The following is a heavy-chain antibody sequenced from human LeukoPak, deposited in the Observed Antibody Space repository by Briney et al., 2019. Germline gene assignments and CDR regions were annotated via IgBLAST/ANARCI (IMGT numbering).Heavy chain of an antibody. CDR3: ARRGYSSGFYYFDY. J-gene: IGHJ4*02. D-gene: IGHD6-19*01. Sequence: SETLSLTCTVSGGSISSYHWSWIRQPPGKGLEWIGYVYYSGSINYNPSLKSRVTISMDTSKNQFSLKLSSVTAADTAVYYCARRGYSSGFYYFDYWGQGALVTVSS. CDR2: VYYSGSI. CDR1: GGSISSYH. V-gene: IGHV4-59*08.